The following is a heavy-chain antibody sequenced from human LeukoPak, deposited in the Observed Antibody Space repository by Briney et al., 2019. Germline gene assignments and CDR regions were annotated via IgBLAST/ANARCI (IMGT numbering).Heavy chain of an antibody. CDR1: GGSISGYY. CDR2: VYYSGST. CDR3: PRGGKSHLNWFDP. V-gene: IGHV4-59*01. Sequence: SETLSLTCTVSGGSISGYYWSWIRQPPGKGLEWIGYVYYSGSTNYNPSLKSRVTMSVDTSENQFSLKLNSVTAADPAVYYCPRGGKSHLNWFDPWGQGTLVTVSS. J-gene: IGHJ5*02. D-gene: IGHD1-26*01.